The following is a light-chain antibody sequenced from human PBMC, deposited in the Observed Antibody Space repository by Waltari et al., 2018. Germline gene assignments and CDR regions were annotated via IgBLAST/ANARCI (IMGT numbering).Light chain of an antibody. CDR3: HQYNNWPPIT. CDR2: GAS. J-gene: IGKJ5*01. V-gene: IGKV3-15*01. CDR1: QSVSSN. Sequence: EIVLTQSPATLSVSPGERATLSCRASQSVSSNLAWYQQKPGQHPRLLISGASTRAAGIPARFSGSGSATEFTLTISSLQSEDFAVYYCHQYNNWPPITFGQGTRLEIK.